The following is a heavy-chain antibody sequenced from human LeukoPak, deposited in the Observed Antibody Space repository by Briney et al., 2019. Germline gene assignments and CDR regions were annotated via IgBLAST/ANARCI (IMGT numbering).Heavy chain of an antibody. CDR1: GFTFSDYY. V-gene: IGHV3-11*01. Sequence: GGSLRLSCAASGFTFSDYYMSWLRQAPGKGLEWVSYISSSGSTIYYADSVKGRFTISRDNAKNSLYLQMNSLRAEDTAVYYCATAYYYDTTLRYWGQGTLVTVSS. J-gene: IGHJ4*02. D-gene: IGHD3-22*01. CDR2: ISSSGSTI. CDR3: ATAYYYDTTLRY.